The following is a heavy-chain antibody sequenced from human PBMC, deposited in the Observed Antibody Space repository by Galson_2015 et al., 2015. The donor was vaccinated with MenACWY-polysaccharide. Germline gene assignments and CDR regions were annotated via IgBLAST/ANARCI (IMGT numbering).Heavy chain of an antibody. CDR3: VRSAFFDY. CDR2: ISSSSNTI. V-gene: IGHV3-48*01. Sequence: SLRLSCAASGFSFSTYTMNWVRQAPGKGLEWVSHISSSSNTIYYADSVKCRFTISRDNVENSLYLQMNSLRAEDTALYYCVRSAFFDYWGQGNLVTVSS. J-gene: IGHJ4*02. CDR1: GFSFSTYT.